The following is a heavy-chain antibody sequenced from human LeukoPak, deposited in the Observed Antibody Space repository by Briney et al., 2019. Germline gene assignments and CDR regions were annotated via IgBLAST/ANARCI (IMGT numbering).Heavy chain of an antibody. CDR3: AKDRHAPGRYCSSAICFPFDI. Sequence: ETLSLTCTVSGGSISSSSYYWGWIRQAPGKGLEWVSVISGSGSSTYYADSVKGRFTISRDNSKSTMYLQMNSLRAEGTAVYYCAKDRHAPGRYCSSAICFPFDIWGQGTLVTVSS. V-gene: IGHV3-23*01. D-gene: IGHD2-2*01. CDR2: ISGSGSST. CDR1: GGSISSSSYY. J-gene: IGHJ5*02.